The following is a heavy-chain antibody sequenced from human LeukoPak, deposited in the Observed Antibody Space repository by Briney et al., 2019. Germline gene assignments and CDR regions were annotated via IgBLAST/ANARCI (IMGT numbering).Heavy chain of an antibody. Sequence: GGSLRLSCAASGFTFSSYAMSWVRQAPGKGLEWVSAISGSGGSTYYADSVKGRFTISRDNSKNTLYLQMNSLRAEDTAVYYRAKYTQIYGDYLFDYWGQGTLVTVSS. V-gene: IGHV3-23*01. CDR1: GFTFSSYA. D-gene: IGHD4-17*01. CDR2: ISGSGGST. J-gene: IGHJ4*02. CDR3: AKYTQIYGDYLFDY.